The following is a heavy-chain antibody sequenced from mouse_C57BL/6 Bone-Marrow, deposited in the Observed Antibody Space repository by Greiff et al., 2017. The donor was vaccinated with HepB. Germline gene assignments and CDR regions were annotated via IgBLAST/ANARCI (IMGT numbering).Heavy chain of an antibody. CDR1: GYTFTSYG. Sequence: QVQLQQSGAELARPGASVKLSCKASGYTFTSYGISWVKQRTGQGLEWIGEIYPRSGNTYYNEKFKGKATLTADKSSSTAYMELRSLTSEDSAVYFCARWLLRFLFAYWGQGTLVTVSA. J-gene: IGHJ3*01. V-gene: IGHV1-81*01. D-gene: IGHD2-3*01. CDR2: IYPRSGNT. CDR3: ARWLLRFLFAY.